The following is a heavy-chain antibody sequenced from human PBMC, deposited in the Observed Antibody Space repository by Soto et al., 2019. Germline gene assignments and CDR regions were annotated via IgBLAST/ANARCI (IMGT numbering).Heavy chain of an antibody. Sequence: LRLSCAASGFTFSSYAMSWVRQAPGKGLKWISSISGSGTSTYYADSVKGRFTISRDNSKNTMYLQMNSLRAEDTALYFCAKENTPDYGDYVDYWGQGTLVTVSS. D-gene: IGHD4-17*01. CDR1: GFTFSSYA. CDR2: ISGSGTST. CDR3: AKENTPDYGDYVDY. J-gene: IGHJ4*02. V-gene: IGHV3-23*01.